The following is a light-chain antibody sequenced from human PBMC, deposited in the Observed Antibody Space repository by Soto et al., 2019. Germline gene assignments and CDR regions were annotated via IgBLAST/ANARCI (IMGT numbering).Light chain of an antibody. V-gene: IGLV1-47*01. CDR2: RNN. CDR1: SSNIGSNY. CDR3: AAWDDSLSGFYV. Sequence: QSVLNQPPSASGTPGQRVTISCFGSSSNIGSNYVYWYQQLPGTAPKLLIYRNNQRPSGVPDRFSGSKSGTSASLAISGLRSEDEADYYCAAWDDSLSGFYVFGTGTKVTVL. J-gene: IGLJ1*01.